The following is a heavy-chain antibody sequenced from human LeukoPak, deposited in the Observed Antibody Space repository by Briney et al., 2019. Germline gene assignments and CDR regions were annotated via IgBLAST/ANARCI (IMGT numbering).Heavy chain of an antibody. CDR1: GGSISSSGYY. J-gene: IGHJ4*02. CDR2: IYYSGST. V-gene: IGHV4-39*01. D-gene: IGHD4-11*01. CDR3: VRLDYSIYIPSFDY. Sequence: SETLSLTCTVSGGSISSSGYYWGWIRQPPGRGLEWIGNIYYSGSTYYNPSLKSRVTISVDTSKNQFSLNLSSVTAADTAVYYCVRLDYSIYIPSFDYWGQGTLVTVSS.